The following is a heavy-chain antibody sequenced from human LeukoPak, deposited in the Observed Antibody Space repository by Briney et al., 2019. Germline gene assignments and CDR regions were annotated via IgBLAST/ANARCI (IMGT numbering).Heavy chain of an antibody. D-gene: IGHD5-18*01. CDR2: IYYSGST. CDR3: ASGGYSYGSYYFDY. Sequence: GSLRLSCAASGFTVSSNYMSWIRQPPGKGLEWIGYIYYSGSTNYNPSLKSRVTISVDTSKNQFSLKLSSVTAADTAVYYCASGGYSYGSYYFDYWGQGTLVTVSS. V-gene: IGHV4-59*02. CDR1: GFTVSSNY. J-gene: IGHJ4*02.